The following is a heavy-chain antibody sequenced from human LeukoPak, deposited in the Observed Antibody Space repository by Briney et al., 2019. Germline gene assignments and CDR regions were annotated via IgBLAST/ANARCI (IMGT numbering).Heavy chain of an antibody. D-gene: IGHD6-19*01. V-gene: IGHV3-30*03. CDR1: GFTFSSYG. Sequence: HPGRSLRLSCAASGFTFSSYGMHWVRQAPGKGLEWVAVISYDGSNKYYAGSVKGRFTISRDNSKNTLYLQMNSLRAEDTAVYYCARAQWPDYWGQGTLVTVSS. J-gene: IGHJ4*02. CDR2: ISYDGSNK. CDR3: ARAQWPDY.